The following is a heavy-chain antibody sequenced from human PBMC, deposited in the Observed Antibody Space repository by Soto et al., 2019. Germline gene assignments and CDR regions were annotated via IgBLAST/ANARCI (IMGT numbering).Heavy chain of an antibody. CDR2: IYWDDDK. V-gene: IGHV2-5*02. CDR1: GFSLSTSGVG. D-gene: IGHD5-12*01. CDR3: ALNSGYVYFDY. J-gene: IGHJ4*02. Sequence: QITLKESGPTLVKPTQTLTLTCTFSGFSLSTSGVGVGWIRQPPGKALEWLALIYWDDDKRYIPSLKSRLTITKDTSKNQVVLTMTDMDPVDTATYYCALNSGYVYFDYWGQGTLVTVSS.